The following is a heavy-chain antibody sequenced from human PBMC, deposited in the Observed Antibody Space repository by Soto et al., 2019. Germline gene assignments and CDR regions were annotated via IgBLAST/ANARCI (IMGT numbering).Heavy chain of an antibody. Sequence: QVQLVESGGGVVQPGRSLRLSCAASGFAFNSYPLHWVRQAPGKGLEWMAVISYDGNNQYYADSVKGRFTISRDNSRNTLYLQMHSLRSDDTATYYCARDLRHSYGSGRLDYWGQGTRVTVSS. J-gene: IGHJ4*02. CDR2: ISYDGNNQ. V-gene: IGHV3-30-3*01. CDR3: ARDLRHSYGSGRLDY. CDR1: GFAFNSYP. D-gene: IGHD3-10*01.